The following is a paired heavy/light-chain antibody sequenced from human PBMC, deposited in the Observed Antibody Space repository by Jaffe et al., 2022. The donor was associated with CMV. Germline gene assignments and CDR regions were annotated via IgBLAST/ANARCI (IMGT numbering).Heavy chain of an antibody. Sequence: EVQLVESGGGLVQPGGSLRLSCAASGFTFSSYEMNWVRQAPGKGLEWVSYISSTGSTKYYADSVKGRFSISRDNAKNSLYLQMNSLRAEDTAVYYCARAWYSSTWYQGGGAFDIWGQGTMVTVSS. D-gene: IGHD6-13*01. CDR2: ISSTGSTK. J-gene: IGHJ3*02. CDR1: GFTFSSYE. V-gene: IGHV3-48*03. CDR3: ARAWYSSTWYQGGGAFDI.
Light chain of an antibody. CDR2: ENN. CDR1: SSNIGNSY. CDR3: GTWDSSLRV. V-gene: IGLV1-51*02. Sequence: QSVLTQPPSVSAAPGQKVTISCSGNSSNIGNSYVSWYQQLPGAAPKLLIYENNKRPSGIPDRFSGSKSGTSATLGITGLQTGDEANYYCGTWDSSLRVFGGGTKLTVL. J-gene: IGLJ3*02.